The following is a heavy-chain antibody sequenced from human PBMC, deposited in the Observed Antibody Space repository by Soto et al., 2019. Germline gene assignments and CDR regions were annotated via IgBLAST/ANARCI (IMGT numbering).Heavy chain of an antibody. D-gene: IGHD6-19*01. CDR2: ISYDGSNK. CDR1: GFTFSSYA. Sequence: GGSLRLSCAASGFTFSSYAMHWVRQAPGKGLEWVAVISYDGSNKYYADSVKGRFTISRDNSKNTLYLQMNSLRAEDTAVYYCARDGYGSGWGGYYYYGMDVWGQGTTVTVSS. J-gene: IGHJ6*02. V-gene: IGHV3-30-3*01. CDR3: ARDGYGSGWGGYYYYGMDV.